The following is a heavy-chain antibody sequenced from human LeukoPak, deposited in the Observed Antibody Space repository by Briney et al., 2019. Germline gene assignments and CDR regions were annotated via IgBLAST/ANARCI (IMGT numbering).Heavy chain of an antibody. J-gene: IGHJ4*02. Sequence: PGGSLRLSCAASGFTFRNYAMSWVRQAPGKGLEWVSVISGRGGKTYYAGSAKGRFTISRDNSKNTLYLQMNSLRDVDTAIYYCAKGIQWELPLEYWGQGTLVTVSS. CDR3: AKGIQWELPLEY. CDR1: GFTFRNYA. V-gene: IGHV3-23*01. D-gene: IGHD1-26*01. CDR2: ISGRGGKT.